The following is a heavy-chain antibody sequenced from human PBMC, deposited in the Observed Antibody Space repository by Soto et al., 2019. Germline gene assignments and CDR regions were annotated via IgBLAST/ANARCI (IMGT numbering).Heavy chain of an antibody. V-gene: IGHV3-21*02. CDR3: ARTPRRYDYADSFDF. CDR2: IAGPTPYI. D-gene: IGHD5-12*01. CDR1: GFDFNTYA. Sequence: EVQLVESGGGLVRPGLSLRLSCAGSGFDFNTYAMNWVRQAPGKGLEWIASIAGPTPYIYYAGSVRGRFTISRDNAKNSRSLQMNSRRANDTGVYYCARTPRRYDYADSFDFWGQGTLVTVSS. J-gene: IGHJ4*02.